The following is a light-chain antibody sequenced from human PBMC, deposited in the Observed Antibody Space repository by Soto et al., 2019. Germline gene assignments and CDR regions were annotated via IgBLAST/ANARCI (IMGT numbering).Light chain of an antibody. Sequence: QSALTQPASVSGSPGQSITISCTGTSSDVGGYNYVSWYQQHPGKAPKLMIYEVRNWPSGVSNRFSGSKSGNTASLTISGLQAEDEADYYCCSYATSRTRPWVFGGGTKLTVL. CDR3: CSYATSRTRPWV. CDR2: EVR. V-gene: IGLV2-14*01. J-gene: IGLJ3*02. CDR1: SSDVGGYNY.